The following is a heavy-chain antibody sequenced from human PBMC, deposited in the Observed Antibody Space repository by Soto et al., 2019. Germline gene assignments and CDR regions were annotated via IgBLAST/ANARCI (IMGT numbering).Heavy chain of an antibody. CDR3: ATYGSGSYKPTTFDY. V-gene: IGHV4-31*03. CDR1: GGSISSGGYY. J-gene: IGHJ4*02. CDR2: IYYSGST. Sequence: QVQLQESGPGLVKPSQTLSLTCTVSGGSISSGGYYWSWIRQHPGKGLEWIGSIYYSGSTYYNPSHRNRVTISVDTSKNQFSLKMSSVTAADTAVYYCATYGSGSYKPTTFDYWGQGTLVTVSS. D-gene: IGHD3-10*01.